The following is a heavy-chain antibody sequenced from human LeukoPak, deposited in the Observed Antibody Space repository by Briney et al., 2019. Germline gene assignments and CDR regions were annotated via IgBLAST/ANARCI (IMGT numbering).Heavy chain of an antibody. Sequence: SETLSLTCTVSGGSISSYYWSWIRQPPGKGLEWIGYIYYSGSTNYNPSLKSRVTISVDTSKNQFSLKLSSVTAADTAVYYCARYNTAVAQFDYWGQGTLVTVSS. V-gene: IGHV4-59*01. CDR3: ARYNTAVAQFDY. CDR2: IYYSGST. D-gene: IGHD6-19*01. CDR1: GGSISSYY. J-gene: IGHJ4*02.